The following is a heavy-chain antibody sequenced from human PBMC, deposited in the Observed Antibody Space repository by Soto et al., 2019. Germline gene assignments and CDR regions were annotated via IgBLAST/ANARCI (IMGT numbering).Heavy chain of an antibody. J-gene: IGHJ5*02. CDR1: GYTFSSHG. D-gene: IGHD3-22*01. CDR2: ISVYNGDT. CDR3: ARAVDTIVVVSSWFDP. Sequence: QVQLVQSGAEVKKPGASVKVSCKASGYTFSSHGISWVRQAPGQGLEWMGWISVYNGDTNYAEKFQGRVTMTTDTSTSTVYMELRSLRSDDTAVYYCARAVDTIVVVSSWFDPWGQGTLVTVSS. V-gene: IGHV1-18*01.